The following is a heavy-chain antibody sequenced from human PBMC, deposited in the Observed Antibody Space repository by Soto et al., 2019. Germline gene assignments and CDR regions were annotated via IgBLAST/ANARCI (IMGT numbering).Heavy chain of an antibody. CDR3: ARARPTSSLFLTVTSDSFDP. Sequence: SETLSLTCTVSGGSISSSSYYWGWIRQPPGKGLEWIGSIYYSGSTYYNPSLKSRVTISVDTSKNQFSLKLSSVTAADTAVYYCARARPTSSLFLTVTSDSFDPWGQGTLVTVSS. CDR2: IYYSGST. V-gene: IGHV4-39*01. D-gene: IGHD4-17*01. CDR1: GGSISSSSYY. J-gene: IGHJ5*02.